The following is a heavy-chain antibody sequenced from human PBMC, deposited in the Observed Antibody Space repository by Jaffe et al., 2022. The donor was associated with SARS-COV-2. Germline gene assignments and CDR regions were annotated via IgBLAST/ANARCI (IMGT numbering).Heavy chain of an antibody. CDR1: GFTFSSYG. J-gene: IGHJ2*01. CDR3: ANLAGGYCSSISCQRNYDILTGYRPPYFDL. CDR2: ISYDGSNK. Sequence: QVQLVESGGGVVQPGRSLRLSCAASGFTFSSYGMHWVRQAPGKGLEWVAVISYDGSNKYYADSVKGRFTISRDNSKNTLYLQMNSLRAEDTAVYYCANLAGGYCSSISCQRNYDILTGYRPPYFDLWGRGTLVTVSS. D-gene: IGHD2-2*01. V-gene: IGHV3-30*18.